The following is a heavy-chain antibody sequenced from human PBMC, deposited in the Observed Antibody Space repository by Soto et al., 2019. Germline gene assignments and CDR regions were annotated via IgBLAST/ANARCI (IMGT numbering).Heavy chain of an antibody. CDR1: GGTFSSYA. CDR3: ARGYSGSYQFSELGGY. D-gene: IGHD1-26*01. V-gene: IGHV1-69*01. J-gene: IGHJ4*02. Sequence: QVQLVQSGAEVKKPGSSVKVSCKASGGTFSSYAISWVRQAPGQGLEWMGGIIPIFGTAHYAQKFQGRVTITADESTSTAYMELSSLRSEDTAVYYCARGYSGSYQFSELGGYWGQGTLVTVSS. CDR2: IIPIFGTA.